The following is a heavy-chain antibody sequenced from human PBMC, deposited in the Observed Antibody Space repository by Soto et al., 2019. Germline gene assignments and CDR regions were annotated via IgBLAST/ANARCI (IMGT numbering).Heavy chain of an antibody. CDR2: IYNTGTT. CDR3: ASDSTGYYSDAVDV. CDR1: GAAMSSYY. D-gene: IGHD3-22*01. Sequence: QLQESGPGPVKPSETLSLTCTVSGAAMSSYYWSLVRQSPGKGLEWIGYIYNTGTTDYNHSLKSRVIIAVERSKFRFSLKLTSMTAADTAVYYCASDSTGYYSDAVDVWGQGAMVIVSS. J-gene: IGHJ3*01. V-gene: IGHV4-59*03.